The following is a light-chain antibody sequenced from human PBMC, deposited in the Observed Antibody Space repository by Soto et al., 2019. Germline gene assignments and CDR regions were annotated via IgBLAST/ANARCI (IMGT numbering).Light chain of an antibody. Sequence: IVLTQSPGTLSLSPGERATLSCRASQSVSSSYLAWYQQKPGQAPRLLIYGASSRATGIPDRFSGSGSGTDFTLTISRLEPEDFAVHYCQHYGSSPPYTFAQGTKLEIK. CDR2: GAS. J-gene: IGKJ2*01. CDR1: QSVSSSY. CDR3: QHYGSSPPYT. V-gene: IGKV3-20*01.